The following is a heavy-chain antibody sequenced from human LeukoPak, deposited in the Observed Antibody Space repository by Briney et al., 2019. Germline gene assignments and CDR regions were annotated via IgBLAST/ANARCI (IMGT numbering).Heavy chain of an antibody. CDR2: ISSSGSTI. CDR3: ARDSTYCSSSNCYVWDAFDI. V-gene: IGHV3-11*04. Sequence: MSGGSLRLSCAASGFTFSDYYMSWIRQAPGKGLEWVSYISSSGSTIYYADSVKGRFTISRDNAKSSLYLLMNSLRAEDTAVYYCARDSTYCSSSNCYVWDAFDIWGHGTMVTVSS. CDR1: GFTFSDYY. D-gene: IGHD2-2*01. J-gene: IGHJ3*02.